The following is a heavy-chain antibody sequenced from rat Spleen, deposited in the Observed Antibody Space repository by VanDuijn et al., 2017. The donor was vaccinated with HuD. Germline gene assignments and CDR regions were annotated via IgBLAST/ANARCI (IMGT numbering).Heavy chain of an antibody. CDR1: GFTFTNYD. CDR3: ANNWELYY. J-gene: IGHJ2*01. D-gene: IGHD5-1*01. CDR2: ISSDGSST. V-gene: IGHV5-29*01. Sequence: EVQLVESDGGLVQPGRSLKLSCAASGFTFTNYDMAWVRQAPTKGLEWVATISSDGSSTYYRDSVKGRFTISRDNAKNTQYLQMDSLRSEDTATYFCANNWELYYWGQGVMVTVSS.